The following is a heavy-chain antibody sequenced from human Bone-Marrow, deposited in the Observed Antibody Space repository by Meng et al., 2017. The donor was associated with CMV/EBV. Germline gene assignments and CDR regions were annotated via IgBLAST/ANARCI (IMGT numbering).Heavy chain of an antibody. CDR3: ARDEGDITIFGVVIISSGMDV. J-gene: IGHJ6*01. CDR2: ISSGGSTT. D-gene: IGHD3-3*01. Sequence: GESLKISCAASGFTFSSYEMNWVRQAPGKGLEWISYISSGGSTTYYADSVKGRFTISRDNAKNSLYLQMNSLRAEDTAVYYCARDEGDITIFGVVIISSGMDVWGQGTTVTGSS. CDR1: GFTFSSYE. V-gene: IGHV3-48*03.